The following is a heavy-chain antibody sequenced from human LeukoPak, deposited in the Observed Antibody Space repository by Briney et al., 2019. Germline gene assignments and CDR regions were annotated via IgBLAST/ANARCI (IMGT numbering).Heavy chain of an antibody. D-gene: IGHD3-10*01. CDR3: ARDLYGSGSYYKYYYYYYGMDV. Sequence: SETLSLTCTVSGGSVSSGSYYWSWIRQPPGKGLEWIGYIYYSGSTNYNPSLKSRVTISVDTSKNQFSLKLSSVTAADTAVYYCARDLYGSGSYYKYYYYYYGMDVWGQGTTVTVSS. J-gene: IGHJ6*02. V-gene: IGHV4-61*01. CDR1: GGSVSSGSYY. CDR2: IYYSGST.